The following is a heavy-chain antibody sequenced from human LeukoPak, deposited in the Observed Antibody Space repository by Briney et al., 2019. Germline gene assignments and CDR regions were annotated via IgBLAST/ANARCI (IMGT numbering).Heavy chain of an antibody. CDR2: INHSGST. D-gene: IGHD2-15*01. V-gene: IGHV4-34*01. Sequence: SETLSLTCAVYGGSFSGYYWSWIRQPPGKGLEWIGEINHSGSTNYNPSLKSRVTISVDTSKNQFSLKLSSVTAADTAVYYCARLVVVAATRRFDPWGQGTLVTVSS. CDR3: ARLVVVAATRRFDP. J-gene: IGHJ5*02. CDR1: GGSFSGYY.